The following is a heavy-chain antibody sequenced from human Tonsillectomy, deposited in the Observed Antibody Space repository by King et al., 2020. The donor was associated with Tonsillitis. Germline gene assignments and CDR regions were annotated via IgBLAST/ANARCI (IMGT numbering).Heavy chain of an antibody. J-gene: IGHJ4*02. CDR1: GYSLTTYG. V-gene: IGHV1-18*01. CDR2: ITAYNVNT. CDR3: ARTSAVVEPAASFDF. Sequence: VQLVESGAEVKKPGASVKVSCKASGYSLTTYGLSWVRQAPGQGLEWMGWITAYNVNTNYVQNFQDRVTMTTDTSTSTAYMELRNLRPDDTAVYFCARTSAVVEPAASFDFWGQGTLVTVSS. D-gene: IGHD2-2*01.